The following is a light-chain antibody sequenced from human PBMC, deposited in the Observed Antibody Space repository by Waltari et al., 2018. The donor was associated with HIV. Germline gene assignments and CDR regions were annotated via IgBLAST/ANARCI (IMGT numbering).Light chain of an antibody. Sequence: VLTQSPVTLSLSPGERATLSCRASQSVSSSSLAWYQQRPGQAPRLVIYATSSRATGIPDRFSGSGSGTDFTLTISRLEPEDFAVYYCHQYGFSPLTFGGGTKVEIK. CDR1: QSVSSSS. J-gene: IGKJ4*01. CDR3: HQYGFSPLT. V-gene: IGKV3-20*01. CDR2: ATS.